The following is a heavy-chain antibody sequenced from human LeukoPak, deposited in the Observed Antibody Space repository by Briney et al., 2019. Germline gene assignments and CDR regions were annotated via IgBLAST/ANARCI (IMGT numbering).Heavy chain of an antibody. CDR2: IYSGGST. CDR3: ARVLAIVRGVIDY. J-gene: IGHJ4*02. V-gene: IGHV3-66*01. D-gene: IGHD3-10*01. Sequence: PGGSLRLSCAASGFTVSSNYMSWVRQAPGKGLAWVSVIYSGGSTYYADSVKGRFTISRDNSKNTLYLQMNSLRAEDTAVYYCARVLAIVRGVIDYWGQGTLVTVSS. CDR1: GFTVSSNY.